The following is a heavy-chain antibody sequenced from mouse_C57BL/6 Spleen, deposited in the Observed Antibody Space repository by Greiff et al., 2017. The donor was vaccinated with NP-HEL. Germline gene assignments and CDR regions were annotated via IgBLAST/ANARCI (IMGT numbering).Heavy chain of an antibody. V-gene: IGHV1-62-3*01. J-gene: IGHJ4*01. CDR2: LAPNCGGT. CDR3: SSYYAMDY. CDR1: GYTFTSYW. Sequence: QVQLQQPGAELVKPGASVKLSCKASGYTFTSYWMHWVQPRPGRGLEWIGRLAPNCGGTKYNEKFKSKATLTVDKPSSTAYMQLSSLTSEDSAVYCCSSYYAMDYWGQGTSVTVSS.